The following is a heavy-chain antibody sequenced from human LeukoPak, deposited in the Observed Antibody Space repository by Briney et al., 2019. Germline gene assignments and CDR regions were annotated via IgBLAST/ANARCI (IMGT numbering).Heavy chain of an antibody. CDR3: ARGLRYSSSYYFDY. Sequence: SETLSLTCAVYGGSFSGYYWSWLRQPPGKGLEWLGEINHSGSTNYNPSLKSRVTISVDTSKNQFSLKLSSVTAADTAVYYCARGLRYSSSYYFDYWGQGTLVTVSS. CDR2: INHSGST. V-gene: IGHV4-34*01. CDR1: GGSFSGYY. D-gene: IGHD6-6*01. J-gene: IGHJ4*02.